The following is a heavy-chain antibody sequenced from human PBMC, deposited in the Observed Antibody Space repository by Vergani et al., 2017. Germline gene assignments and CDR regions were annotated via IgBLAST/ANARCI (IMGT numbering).Heavy chain of an antibody. CDR1: GFTINHYA. V-gene: IGHV3-23*01. CDR2: ISGSGGST. D-gene: IGHD5-12*01. J-gene: IGHJ6*02. Sequence: EVQLLASGGDLVQPGGSLRLSCAASGFTINHYAMNWVRQAPGKGLEWVSGISGSGGSTYYAGSVKGRFTISRDSSKNTLYLQMNSLSAGDTAVYYCAKANPRNSGYDYLYYYHAMDVWGQGTTVTVSS. CDR3: AKANPRNSGYDYLYYYHAMDV.